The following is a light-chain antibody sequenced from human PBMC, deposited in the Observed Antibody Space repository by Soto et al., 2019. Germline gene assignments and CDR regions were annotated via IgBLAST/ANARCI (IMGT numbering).Light chain of an antibody. CDR3: QQRYNWPPIT. J-gene: IGKJ5*01. CDR1: QSVGSSY. V-gene: IGKV3D-20*02. Sequence: EIVLTQSPGTLSLSPGERATLSCRASQSVGSSYLAWYLQKPGQAPRLLIYGASDRATGIPDRFSGSGSGTDFTLTISSLEPEDFAVYYCQQRYNWPPITFGQGTRLEI. CDR2: GAS.